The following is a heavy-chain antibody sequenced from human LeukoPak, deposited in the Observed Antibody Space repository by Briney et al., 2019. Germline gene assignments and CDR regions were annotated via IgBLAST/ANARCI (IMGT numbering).Heavy chain of an antibody. Sequence: PSETLSLTCTVSGGSVSSGSYYWSWIRQPPGKGLEWIGYIYYSGSSNYNPSLKSRVTISVDTSKNQFSLKLSSVTAADTAVYYCARVDSSGYYVSFDYWGQGTLVTVSS. CDR1: GGSVSSGSYY. J-gene: IGHJ4*02. D-gene: IGHD3-22*01. CDR3: ARVDSSGYYVSFDY. CDR2: IYYSGSS. V-gene: IGHV4-61*01.